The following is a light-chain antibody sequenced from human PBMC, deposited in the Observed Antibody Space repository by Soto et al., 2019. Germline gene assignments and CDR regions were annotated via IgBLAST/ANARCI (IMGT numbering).Light chain of an antibody. CDR2: GAS. Sequence: EIILTQSPDTLSLSPVERATLSCRASQTVSSNYLAWCQQRPGQAPRLLIYGASTRAAGIPDRFSGSGSGTDFTLTITRLEPEDFAVYYCQQRSNWPPWTFGQGTKVDIK. J-gene: IGKJ1*01. CDR1: QTVSSNY. V-gene: IGKV3D-20*02. CDR3: QQRSNWPPWT.